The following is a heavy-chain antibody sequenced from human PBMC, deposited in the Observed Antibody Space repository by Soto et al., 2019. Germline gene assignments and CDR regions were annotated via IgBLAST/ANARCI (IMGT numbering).Heavy chain of an antibody. J-gene: IGHJ4*02. D-gene: IGHD2-2*01. Sequence: QVQLVQSGAEVKKPGSSVKVSCKASVGTFRSSAISWVRQAPGQVLEWMGGIIPIFGTANYAKKFQGRVTITADESTSTAYMELSRLRSEDTAVYYCARPRGYGSSTSCYFFYWGQGTLVTVSS. V-gene: IGHV1-69*01. CDR1: VGTFRSSA. CDR3: ARPRGYGSSTSCYFFY. CDR2: IIPIFGTA.